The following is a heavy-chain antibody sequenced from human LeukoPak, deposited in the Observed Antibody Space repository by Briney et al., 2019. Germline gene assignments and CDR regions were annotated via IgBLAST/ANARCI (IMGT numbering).Heavy chain of an antibody. J-gene: IGHJ3*02. Sequence: SETLSLTCTVSGGSISSYYWSWIRQPAGKGLEWIGRIYTSGSTNYNPSLKSRVTMSVDASKNQFSLKLSSVTAADTAVYYCPRGSVERAQGDAFDIWGQGTMVTVSS. D-gene: IGHD4-23*01. CDR1: GGSISSYY. CDR3: PRGSVERAQGDAFDI. V-gene: IGHV4-4*07. CDR2: IYTSGST.